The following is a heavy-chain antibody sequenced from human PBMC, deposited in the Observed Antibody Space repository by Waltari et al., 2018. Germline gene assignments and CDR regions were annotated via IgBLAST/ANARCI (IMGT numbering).Heavy chain of an antibody. V-gene: IGHV5-51*01. CDR3: ARRGGYYYYGMDV. CDR1: GYRFTSSW. CDR2: ISPGDSNT. Sequence: EVQLVQSGAEVRKPGESLKLSCKGSGYRFTSSWIGWVRRRPGKGLGGRGIISPGDSNTRYSPSCQGQVTISADKSISTAYLQWSSLKASDTAMYYCARRGGYYYYGMDVWGQGTTVTVSS. J-gene: IGHJ6*02.